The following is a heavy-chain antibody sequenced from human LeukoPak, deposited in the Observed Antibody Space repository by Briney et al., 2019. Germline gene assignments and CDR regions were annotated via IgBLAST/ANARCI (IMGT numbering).Heavy chain of an antibody. Sequence: ASVKVSCKASGYTFTSYYMHWVRQAPGQGLEWMGIINPSGGSTSYAQKFQGRVTMTRDMSTSTVYMELSSLRSEDTAVYYCARDIGGGRWLQLRTYYFDYWGQGTLVTVSS. CDR3: ARDIGGGRWLQLRTYYFDY. D-gene: IGHD5-24*01. J-gene: IGHJ4*02. CDR2: INPSGGST. V-gene: IGHV1-46*01. CDR1: GYTFTSYY.